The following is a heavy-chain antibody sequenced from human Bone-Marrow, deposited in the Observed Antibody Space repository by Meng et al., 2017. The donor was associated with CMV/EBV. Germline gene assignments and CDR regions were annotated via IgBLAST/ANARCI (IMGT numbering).Heavy chain of an antibody. CDR1: GYTFTSYY. Sequence: GESLKISCKASGYTFTSYYMHWVRQAPGQGLEWMGIINPSGGSTSYAQKFQGRVTMTRDTSTRTVYMELSSLRSEDTAVYHCARGRGSRYCSSTSCHPFDPWGQGTLVTVSS. J-gene: IGHJ5*02. V-gene: IGHV1-46*01. CDR2: INPSGGST. CDR3: ARGRGSRYCSSTSCHPFDP. D-gene: IGHD2-2*01.